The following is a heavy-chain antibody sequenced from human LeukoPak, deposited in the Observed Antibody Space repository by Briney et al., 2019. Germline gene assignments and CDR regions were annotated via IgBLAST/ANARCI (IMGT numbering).Heavy chain of an antibody. D-gene: IGHD1-1*01. CDR1: GGSISSSSYY. Sequence: SETLSLTCTVSGGSISSSSYYWGWIRQPPGKGLEWIGSIYYSGSTYYNPSLKSRVTISVDTSKNQFSLKLSSVTAADTAVYYCARTTWAMTVDYWGQGTLVTVSS. CDR2: IYYSGST. V-gene: IGHV4-39*07. J-gene: IGHJ4*02. CDR3: ARTTWAMTVDY.